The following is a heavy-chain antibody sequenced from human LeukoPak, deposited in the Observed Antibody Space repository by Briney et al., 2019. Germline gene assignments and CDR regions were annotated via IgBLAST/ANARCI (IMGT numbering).Heavy chain of an antibody. CDR3: ATEGSYGWAFDI. CDR2: FDPEDGET. J-gene: IGHJ3*02. D-gene: IGHD1-26*01. Sequence: ASVKVSCKVSGYTLTELSMHWVRQAPGKGLEWMGGFDPEDGETIYAQKFQGRATMTEDTSTDTAYMELSSLRSEDTAVYYCATEGSYGWAFDIWGQGTMVTVSS. CDR1: GYTLTELS. V-gene: IGHV1-24*01.